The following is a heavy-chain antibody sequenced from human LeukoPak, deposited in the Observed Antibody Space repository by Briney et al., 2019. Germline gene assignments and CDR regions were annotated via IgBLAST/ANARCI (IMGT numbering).Heavy chain of an antibody. V-gene: IGHV3-23*01. CDR3: ARHPLQQWLVRSDYYYYMDV. Sequence: GGSLRLSCAASGFTFSSYAMSWVRQAPGKGLEWVSAISGSGGSTYFADSVKGRFTISRDNSKNTLYLQMNSLRTEDTAVYYCARHPLQQWLVRSDYYYYMDVWGKGTTVTISS. CDR1: GFTFSSYA. D-gene: IGHD6-19*01. J-gene: IGHJ6*03. CDR2: ISGSGGST.